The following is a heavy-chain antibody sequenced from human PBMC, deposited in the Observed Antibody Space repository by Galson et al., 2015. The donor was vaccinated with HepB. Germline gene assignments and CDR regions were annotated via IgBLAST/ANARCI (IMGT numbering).Heavy chain of an antibody. CDR1: GFTFSSYS. V-gene: IGHV3-48*01. D-gene: IGHD5-18*01. CDR2: ISSSSSTI. J-gene: IGHJ4*02. CDR3: ARGGLDTAMAQLNDDY. Sequence: SLRLSCAASGFTFSSYSMNWVRQAPEKGLEWVSYISSSSSTIYYADSVKGRFTISRDNAKNSLYLQMNSLRAEDTAVYYCARGGLDTAMAQLNDDYWGQGTLVTVSS.